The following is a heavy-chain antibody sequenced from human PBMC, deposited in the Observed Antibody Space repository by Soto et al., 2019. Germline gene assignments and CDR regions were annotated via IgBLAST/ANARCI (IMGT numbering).Heavy chain of an antibody. J-gene: IGHJ5*02. D-gene: IGHD3-3*01. CDR1: VCTSSSYA. CDR3: AKSHTRNNWFDP. V-gene: IGHV3-23*01. Sequence: GGCLGGYYAASVCTSSSYAMSWVRQAPGKGLEWVSAISGSGGSTYYADSVKGRFTISRDNSKNTLYLQMNSLRAEDTAVYYCAKSHTRNNWFDPWGQAPLVTVSS. CDR2: ISGSGGST.